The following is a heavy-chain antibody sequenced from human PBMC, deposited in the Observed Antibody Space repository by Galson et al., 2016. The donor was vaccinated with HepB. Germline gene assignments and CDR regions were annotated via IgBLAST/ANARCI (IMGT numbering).Heavy chain of an antibody. J-gene: IGHJ6*02. D-gene: IGHD6-13*01. V-gene: IGHV3-11*06. CDR1: FTFTDYY. CDR2: ISSSGSYT. Sequence: FTFTDYYMTWIRQAPGKGLEWVSYISSSGSYTNYADSVKGRFTISRDNARKSLYLQMNSLRPDDTAVYYCAREDSSWYGYYGMDVWGQGTTVTVSS. CDR3: AREDSSWYGYYGMDV.